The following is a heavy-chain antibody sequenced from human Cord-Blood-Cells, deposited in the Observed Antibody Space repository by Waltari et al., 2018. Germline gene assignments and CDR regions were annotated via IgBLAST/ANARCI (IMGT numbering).Heavy chain of an antibody. CDR1: GGSFSGYY. J-gene: IGHJ3*02. V-gene: IGHV4-34*01. D-gene: IGHD3-10*01. CDR2: INQSGSN. CDR3: ARHSVHPSLSGSGSYYGAFDI. Sequence: QVQLQQWGAGLLKPSETLSPPCAVYGGSFSGYYWSWIRQPPGRGRGWIGEINQSGSNNYNPSLKSRVHISVDTSKNQFSLKLSPVTAADTAVYYCARHSVHPSLSGSGSYYGAFDIWGQGTMVTVSS.